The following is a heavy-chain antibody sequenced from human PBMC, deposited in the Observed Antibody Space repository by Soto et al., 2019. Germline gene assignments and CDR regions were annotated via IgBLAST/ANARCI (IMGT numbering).Heavy chain of an antibody. J-gene: IGHJ6*02. CDR3: ARHIFSGYDPHKYAEDV. D-gene: IGHD5-12*01. CDR1: GYIFAHYW. Sequence: GESLKISCKAYGYIFAHYWIGWVRQTPGKGLEWMGIIFPGDSETRYSPSFHGQVTISVDKSDNTASLQWSALQASDTGLYYCARHIFSGYDPHKYAEDVWGQGTTVTVSS. V-gene: IGHV5-51*01. CDR2: IFPGDSET.